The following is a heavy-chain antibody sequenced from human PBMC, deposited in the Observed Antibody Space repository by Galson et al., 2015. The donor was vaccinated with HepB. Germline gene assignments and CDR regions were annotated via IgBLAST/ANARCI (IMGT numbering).Heavy chain of an antibody. V-gene: IGHV3-30*18. CDR3: AKEYYDFWSGYYTGGGDY. J-gene: IGHJ4*02. CDR2: ISYDGSNK. D-gene: IGHD3-3*01. Sequence: SLRLSCAASGFTFSNYGMHWVRQAPGKGLEWVAVISYDGSNKYYADSVKGRFTISRDNSKNTLYLQMNSLRAEDTAVYYCAKEYYDFWSGYYTGGGDYWGQGTLVTVSS. CDR1: GFTFSNYG.